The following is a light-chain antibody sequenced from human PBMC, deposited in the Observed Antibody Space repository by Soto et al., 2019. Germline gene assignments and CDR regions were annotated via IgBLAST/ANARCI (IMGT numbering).Light chain of an antibody. CDR1: ESISAW. Sequence: DIQMTQSPSTLSTSVGDRVSIDCRASESISAWLAWYQKKPGKAPRLLIYKASTLEIGVPSRFSGSGSGTEFTLTISSLQSEDFAVYYCQQYNNWPPWKFGKGTKVDIK. CDR3: QQYNNWPPWK. J-gene: IGKJ1*01. V-gene: IGKV1-5*03. CDR2: KAS.